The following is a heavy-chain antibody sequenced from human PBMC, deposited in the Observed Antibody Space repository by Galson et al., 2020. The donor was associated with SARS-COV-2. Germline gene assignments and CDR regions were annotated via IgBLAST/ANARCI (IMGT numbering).Heavy chain of an antibody. CDR3: ARDSSGYYYYFDD. J-gene: IGHJ4*02. D-gene: IGHD3-22*01. Sequence: TLSLTCTVSGDSISSGDYYWSWIRQYPGKGLEWIGHIYHSGSTYYNPSLKSRVTISIDTSKNQFSLKLSSVTAADTALYYCARDSSGYYYYFDDWGQGTLVTVSS. CDR2: IYHSGST. V-gene: IGHV4-31*03. CDR1: GDSISSGDYY.